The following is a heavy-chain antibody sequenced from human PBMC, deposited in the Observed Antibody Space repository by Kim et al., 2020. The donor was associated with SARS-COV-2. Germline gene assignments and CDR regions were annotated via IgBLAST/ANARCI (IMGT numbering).Heavy chain of an antibody. CDR1: GGSFSGYY. V-gene: IGHV4-34*01. Sequence: SETLSLTCAVYGGSFSGYYWSWIRQPPGKGLEWIGEINHSGSTNYNPSLKSRVTISVDTSKNQFSLKLSSVTAADTAVYYCAILAPLTGYYNYYYYYGMDVWGQGTTVTVSS. CDR2: INHSGST. D-gene: IGHD3-9*01. CDR3: AILAPLTGYYNYYYYYGMDV. J-gene: IGHJ6*02.